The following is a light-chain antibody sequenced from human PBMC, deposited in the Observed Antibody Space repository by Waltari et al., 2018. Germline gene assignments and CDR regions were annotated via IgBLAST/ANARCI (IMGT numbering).Light chain of an antibody. CDR2: GAS. V-gene: IGKV3-15*01. CDR3: QQYNNWPPEDT. J-gene: IGKJ2*01. Sequence: EIVMTPSPATLSVSPGEGATLSCRASQIVSSNLAWYQHKPGQAPRLLIYGASTRATGIPARFSGSGSGTEFTLTISSLQSEDFAFYYCQQYNNWPPEDTFGQGTKLEIK. CDR1: QIVSSN.